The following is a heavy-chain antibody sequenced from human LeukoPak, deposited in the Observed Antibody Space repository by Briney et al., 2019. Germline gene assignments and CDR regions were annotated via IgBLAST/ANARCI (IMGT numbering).Heavy chain of an antibody. Sequence: ASVKVSCKASGYTFTSYGISWVRQAPGQGLEWMGWISPYNGNTNYAQKLQGRVTMTTDTSTSTAYVELRSLRSDDTAVYYCARDRYYDSSGYSGYWGQGTLVTVSS. CDR1: GYTFTSYG. V-gene: IGHV1-18*01. D-gene: IGHD3-22*01. J-gene: IGHJ4*02. CDR3: ARDRYYDSSGYSGY. CDR2: ISPYNGNT.